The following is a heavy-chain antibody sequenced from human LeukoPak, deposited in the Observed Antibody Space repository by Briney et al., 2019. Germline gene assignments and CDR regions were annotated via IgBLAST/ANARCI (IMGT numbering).Heavy chain of an antibody. CDR2: ISSSSIYI. D-gene: IGHD2-15*01. V-gene: IGHV3-21*01. Sequence: GGSLRLSCAASGFTFSSYSMNWVRQAPGKGLEWVSFISSSSIYIYYADSVKGRFTVSRDNAKNSLYLQMNSLRAEDTAVYYCARDGGLPHDFWGQGTLVTVSS. CDR3: ARDGGLPHDF. CDR1: GFTFSSYS. J-gene: IGHJ4*02.